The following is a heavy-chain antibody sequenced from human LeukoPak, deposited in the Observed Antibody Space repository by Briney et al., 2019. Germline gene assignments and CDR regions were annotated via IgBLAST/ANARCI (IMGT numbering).Heavy chain of an antibody. CDR3: ARGNVLRYFDWLLRGFDY. J-gene: IGHJ4*02. Sequence: ASVKVSCKASGYTFTGYYMHWVRQAPGQGLEWMGWINPNSGGTNYAQKFQGWVTMTRHTSISTAYMELSRLRSDDTAVYYCARGNVLRYFDWLLRGFDYWGQGTLVTVSS. V-gene: IGHV1-2*04. CDR1: GYTFTGYY. D-gene: IGHD3-9*01. CDR2: INPNSGGT.